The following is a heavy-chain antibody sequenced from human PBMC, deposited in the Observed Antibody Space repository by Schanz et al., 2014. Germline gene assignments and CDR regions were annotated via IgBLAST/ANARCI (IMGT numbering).Heavy chain of an antibody. J-gene: IGHJ3*02. Sequence: VRLVESGGGLVQPGGSLRLSCAASEFSFSSFGMHWVRQAPGKGLEWVALISYDGSSKNHADSVQGRFTISRDNSKNALYLQMDSLRAEDTAVYYCARGIITMVRGGDVGAFDIWGQGTMVTVSS. CDR2: ISYDGSSK. D-gene: IGHD3-10*01. V-gene: IGHV3-33*08. CDR3: ARGIITMVRGGDVGAFDI. CDR1: EFSFSSFG.